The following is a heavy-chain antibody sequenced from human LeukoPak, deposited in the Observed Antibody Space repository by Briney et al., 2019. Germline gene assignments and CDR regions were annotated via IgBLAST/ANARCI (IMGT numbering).Heavy chain of an antibody. CDR1: GGSISSLY. J-gene: IGHJ4*02. CDR3: VKSRLGTDTSTVHSFAY. CDR2: IYHSGTV. Sequence: PSETLSLTCTVSGGSISSLYWNWIRQPPGKGLEWIGFIYHSGTVTYHPSLKSRGTMSVDTSKDQVSLKLTSVTAADTAVYYCVKSRLGTDTSTVHSFAYWGQGILVTVSS. D-gene: IGHD4-11*01. V-gene: IGHV4-59*11.